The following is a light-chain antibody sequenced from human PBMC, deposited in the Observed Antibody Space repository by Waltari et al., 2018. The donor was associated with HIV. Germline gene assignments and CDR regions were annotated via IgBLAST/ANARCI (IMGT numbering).Light chain of an antibody. CDR1: SRDVGSYNL. CDR3: CSYAGSSTWV. J-gene: IGLJ3*02. Sequence: QSALTQPASVSGSPGQSITISCTRTSRDVGSYNLVSWYQQHPGKAPKLIIYEGSKRPSGVSNRFSGSKSGNTASLTISGLQAEDEADYYCCSYAGSSTWVFGGGTKLTVL. CDR2: EGS. V-gene: IGLV2-23*01.